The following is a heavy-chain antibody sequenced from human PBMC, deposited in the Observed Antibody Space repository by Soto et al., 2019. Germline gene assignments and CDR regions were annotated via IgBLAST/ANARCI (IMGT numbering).Heavy chain of an antibody. J-gene: IGHJ4*02. Sequence: GCLLLTCAASGSIFRDAWISWVRQAPGKGLEWIGRVKSKSEGGTTDYAALVKGRFTVSRDDSINKVSLQMDSLKMEDTAVYFCVAGSPFEYWGQGTLVTVYS. CDR1: GSIFRDAW. CDR3: VAGSPFEY. D-gene: IGHD2-21*01. CDR2: VKSKSEGGTT. V-gene: IGHV3-15*05.